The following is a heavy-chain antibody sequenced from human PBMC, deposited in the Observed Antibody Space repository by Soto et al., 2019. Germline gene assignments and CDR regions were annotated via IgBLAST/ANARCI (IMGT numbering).Heavy chain of an antibody. CDR1: GFTFSSYS. J-gene: IGHJ5*02. CDR3: ARVVRYQLLSGDWFDP. CDR2: ISSSSSYI. D-gene: IGHD2-2*01. Sequence: GGSLRLSCAASGFTFSSYSMNWVRQAPGKGLEWVSSISSSSSYIYYADSVKGRFTISRDNAKNSLYLQMNSLRAEDTAVYYCARVVRYQLLSGDWFDPWGQGTLVTVSS. V-gene: IGHV3-21*01.